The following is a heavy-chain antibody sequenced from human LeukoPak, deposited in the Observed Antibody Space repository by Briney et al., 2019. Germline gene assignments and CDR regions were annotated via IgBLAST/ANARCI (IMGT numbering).Heavy chain of an antibody. Sequence: SGTLSLTCTVSGGTISSYYWSWIRQPPGKGLEWVGYIYYSGSTNYNPSLKSRVTISVDTSKNQFSPKLSSVTAADTAVYYCARDLDGYNLNDYWGQGTLVTVSS. V-gene: IGHV4-59*01. CDR2: IYYSGST. D-gene: IGHD5-24*01. CDR3: ARDLDGYNLNDY. CDR1: GGTISSYY. J-gene: IGHJ4*02.